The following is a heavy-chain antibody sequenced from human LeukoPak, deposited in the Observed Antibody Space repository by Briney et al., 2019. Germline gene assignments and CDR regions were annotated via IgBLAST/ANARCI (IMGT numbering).Heavy chain of an antibody. Sequence: ASVKVSCKASGGTFSSYAISWVRQATGQGLERMGYMNPNSGNTGYAQKFQDRVTITSDTSISTAYMELSSLRSDDTAVYYCAREGLDYWGQGTLVTVSS. CDR1: GGTFSSYA. CDR3: AREGLDY. CDR2: MNPNSGNT. J-gene: IGHJ4*02. V-gene: IGHV1-8*03.